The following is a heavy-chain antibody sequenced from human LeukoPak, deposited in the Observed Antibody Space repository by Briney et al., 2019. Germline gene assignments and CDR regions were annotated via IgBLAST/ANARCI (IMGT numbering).Heavy chain of an antibody. D-gene: IGHD5-12*01. J-gene: IGHJ4*02. CDR1: GFTFSSYW. Sequence: GGSLRLSCAASGFTFSSYWMSWFRQAPGKGLEWVANIKQDGSEKYYVDSVKGRFTISRDNAKNSLYLQMNSLRAEDTAVYYCARARRYSGYDLRFDYWGQGTLVTVSS. CDR3: ARARRYSGYDLRFDY. CDR2: IKQDGSEK. V-gene: IGHV3-7*01.